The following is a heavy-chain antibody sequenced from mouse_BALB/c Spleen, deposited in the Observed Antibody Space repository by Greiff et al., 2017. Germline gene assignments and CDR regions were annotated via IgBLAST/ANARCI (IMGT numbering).Heavy chain of an antibody. D-gene: IGHD2-13*01. V-gene: IGHV1S41*01. Sequence: DLVKPGASVKLSCKASGYTFTSYWINWIKQRPGQGLEWIGRIAPGSGSTYYNEMFKGKATLTVDTSSSTAYIQLSSLSSEDSAVYFCARRTVTGDYAMDYWGQGTSVTVS. CDR1: GYTFTSYW. CDR2: IAPGSGST. CDR3: ARRTVTGDYAMDY. J-gene: IGHJ4*01.